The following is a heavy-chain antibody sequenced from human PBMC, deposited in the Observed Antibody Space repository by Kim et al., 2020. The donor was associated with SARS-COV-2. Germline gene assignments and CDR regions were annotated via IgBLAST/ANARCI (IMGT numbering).Heavy chain of an antibody. CDR1: GGTFSSYA. CDR2: IIPILGIA. J-gene: IGHJ4*02. V-gene: IGHV1-69*04. D-gene: IGHD3-10*01. Sequence: SVKVSCKASGGTFSSYAISWVRQAPGQGLEWMGRIIPILGIANYAQKFQGRVTITADKSTSTAYMELSSLRSEDTAVYYCARVGRIYGTEGDFDYWGQGTLVTVSS. CDR3: ARVGRIYGTEGDFDY.